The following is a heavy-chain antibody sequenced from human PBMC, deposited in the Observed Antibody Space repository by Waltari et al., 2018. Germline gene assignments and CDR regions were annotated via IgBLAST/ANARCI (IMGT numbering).Heavy chain of an antibody. D-gene: IGHD6-6*01. CDR2: INSDGSST. Sequence: EVQRVESGGGLVQPGGSLRLSCAASGFTFSSYWMHWVRQAPGKGLVWVSRINSDGSSTSYADSVKRRFTISRDNAKNTLYLQLNSLRAEDTAVYYCASPRIAARPPDYWGQGTLVTVSS. CDR1: GFTFSSYW. CDR3: ASPRIAARPPDY. J-gene: IGHJ4*02. V-gene: IGHV3-74*01.